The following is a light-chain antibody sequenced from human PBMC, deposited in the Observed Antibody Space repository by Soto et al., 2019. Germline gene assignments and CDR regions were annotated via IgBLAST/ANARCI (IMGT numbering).Light chain of an antibody. Sequence: IVLTQSPATLSLAPGERATLSCRASQSVSGDLAWYHHKPGQAPRLLMYGASIRAAGVPDRFSGRGSGTEFTLTISSLQSEDFAVYYCQQYKNWPRTFGQGTKVDIK. V-gene: IGKV3D-15*01. CDR1: QSVSGD. CDR2: GAS. J-gene: IGKJ1*01. CDR3: QQYKNWPRT.